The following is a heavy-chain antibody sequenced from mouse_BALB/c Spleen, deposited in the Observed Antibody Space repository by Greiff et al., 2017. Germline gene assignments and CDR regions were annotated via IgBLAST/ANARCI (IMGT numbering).Heavy chain of an antibody. J-gene: IGHJ4*01. CDR1: GYTFPSYW. V-gene: IGHV1-69*02. CDR3: ARSETGIYAMDY. D-gene: IGHD4-1*01. CDR2: IDPSDSYT. Sequence: QAQLQQPGAELVKPGASVKLSCKASGYTFPSYWMHWVKQSPGQGLEWIGEIDPSDSYTNYTQKFKGKATLTLDKSSSTAYMTLSSLTSEDSAVYYCARSETGIYAMDYWGEGTSVTVSS.